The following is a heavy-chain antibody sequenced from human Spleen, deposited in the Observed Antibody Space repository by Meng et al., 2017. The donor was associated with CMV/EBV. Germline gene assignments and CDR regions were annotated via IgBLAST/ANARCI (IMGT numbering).Heavy chain of an antibody. Sequence: SETLSLTCAVSSGSISSSSYYWGWIRQPPGKGLEWIGSIYYSGSTYYNPSLKSRVTISVDTSKNQFSLKLSSVTAADTAVYYCARGAGYQLRIDYWGQGTLVTVSS. CDR3: ARGAGYQLRIDY. V-gene: IGHV4-39*07. CDR1: SGSISSSSYY. D-gene: IGHD2-2*01. J-gene: IGHJ4*02. CDR2: IYYSGST.